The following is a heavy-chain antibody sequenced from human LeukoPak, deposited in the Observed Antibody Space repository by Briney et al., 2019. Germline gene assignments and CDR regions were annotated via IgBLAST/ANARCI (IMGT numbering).Heavy chain of an antibody. CDR2: ISYDGSNK. CDR3: ARKGNWNYGYYMDV. CDR1: GFTFSSYA. Sequence: PGGSLRLSCAASGFTFSSYAMHWVRQAPGKGLEWVAVISYDGSNKYYADSVKGRFTISRDNSKNTLYLQMNSLRAEDTAVYYCARKGNWNYGYYMDVWGKGTTVTVSS. V-gene: IGHV3-30*04. J-gene: IGHJ6*03. D-gene: IGHD1-1*01.